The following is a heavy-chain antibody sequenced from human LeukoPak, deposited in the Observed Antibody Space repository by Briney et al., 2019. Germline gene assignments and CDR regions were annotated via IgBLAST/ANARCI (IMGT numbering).Heavy chain of an antibody. V-gene: IGHV4-34*01. J-gene: IGHJ6*02. CDR1: GGSFSGYY. CDR2: INHSGST. D-gene: IGHD1-1*01. CDR3: ARGRTAVVYYYYGMDV. Sequence: TSETLSLTCAVYGGSFSGYYWSWIRQPPGKGLEWIGEINHSGSTNYNPSLKSRVTISVDTSKNQFSLKLSSVTAADTAVYYCARGRTAVVYYYYGMDVWGQGTTVTVSS.